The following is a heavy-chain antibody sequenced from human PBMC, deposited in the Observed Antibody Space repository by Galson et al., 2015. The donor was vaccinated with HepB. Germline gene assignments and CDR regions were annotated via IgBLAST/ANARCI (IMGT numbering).Heavy chain of an antibody. CDR2: ISSSSSTI. D-gene: IGHD2-15*01. V-gene: IGHV3-48*02. Sequence: SLRLSCAASGFTSSSYSMNWVRQAPGKGLEWVSYISSSSSTIYYADSVKGRFTISRDNAKNSLYLQMNSLRDEDTAVYYCAITGRGYCSGGSCYLFWGQGTMVTVSS. J-gene: IGHJ3*01. CDR3: AITGRGYCSGGSCYLF. CDR1: GFTSSSYS.